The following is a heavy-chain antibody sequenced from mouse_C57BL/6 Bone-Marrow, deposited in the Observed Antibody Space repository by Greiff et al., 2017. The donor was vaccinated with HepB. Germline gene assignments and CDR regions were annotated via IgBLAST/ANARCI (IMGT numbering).Heavy chain of an antibody. CDR3: ARQDDGYYWFAY. V-gene: IGHV5-12*01. CDR2: ISNGGGST. Sequence: EVKLQESGGGLVQPGGSLKLSCAASGFTFSDYYMYWVRQTPEKRLEWVAYISNGGGSTYYPDTVKGRFTISRDNAKNTLYLQMSRLKPEDTAMYYCARQDDGYYWFAYWGQGTLVTVSA. CDR1: GFTFSDYY. J-gene: IGHJ3*01. D-gene: IGHD2-3*01.